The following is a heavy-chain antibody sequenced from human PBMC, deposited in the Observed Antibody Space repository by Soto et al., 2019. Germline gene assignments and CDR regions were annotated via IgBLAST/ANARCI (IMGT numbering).Heavy chain of an antibody. CDR3: ARAGGTTVTGLWHFDS. Sequence: QVQLEESGGGGVQPGRSLRLSCEAPGFTFNTYSMHWVRQPPGKGLKWLAATWYDGTKKYYPDSVKGRFIISRDNSKKTLYLEMNSLRAEDTAVYYCARAGGTTVTGLWHFDSWGQGTLVTVSS. D-gene: IGHD4-17*01. V-gene: IGHV3-33*01. J-gene: IGHJ4*02. CDR2: TWYDGTKK. CDR1: GFTFNTYS.